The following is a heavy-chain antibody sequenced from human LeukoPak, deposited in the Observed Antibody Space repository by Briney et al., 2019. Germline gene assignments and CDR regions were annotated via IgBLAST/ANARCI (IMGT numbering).Heavy chain of an antibody. CDR3: ARDHDY. V-gene: IGHV3-64*01. J-gene: IGHJ4*02. CDR2: ISSNGGST. Sequence: GGSLRLSCAASGFTFSCYAMHWVRQAPGKGLEYVSAISSNGGSTYYANSVKGRFTISRDNSKNTLYLQMGSLRAEDMAVYYCARDHDYWGQGTLVTVSS. CDR1: GFTFSCYA.